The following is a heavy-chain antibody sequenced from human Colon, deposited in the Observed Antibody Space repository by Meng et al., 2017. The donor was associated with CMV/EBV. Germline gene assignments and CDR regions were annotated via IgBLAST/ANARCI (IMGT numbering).Heavy chain of an antibody. Sequence: EVHLVESGXXLVNPGGSLRLSCAASGFTFTSYSMNWVRQAPGKGLEWVSSLDTTSTYIYYADSVKGRFTISRDNAKNSLYLQMNSLRADDTAIYYCARGGVTTGGYDYWGQGTLVTVSS. D-gene: IGHD6-25*01. CDR2: LDTTSTYI. V-gene: IGHV3-21*01. CDR3: ARGGVTTGGYDY. CDR1: GFTFTSYS. J-gene: IGHJ4*02.